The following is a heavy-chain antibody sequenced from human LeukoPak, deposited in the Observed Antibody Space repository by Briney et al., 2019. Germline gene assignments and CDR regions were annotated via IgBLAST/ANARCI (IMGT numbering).Heavy chain of an antibody. CDR3: AKDQLNRFCSGGSCSITHDY. CDR1: GFTFDDYG. Sequence: GGSLRLSCAASGFTFDDYGMSWVRQAPGKGLEWVSGINWNGGSTGYADSVKGRFTISRDNSKNTLHLQMNSLRVEDTAVYFCAKDQLNRFCSGGSCSITHDYWGQGTLVTVSS. J-gene: IGHJ4*02. CDR2: INWNGGST. D-gene: IGHD2-15*01. V-gene: IGHV3-20*04.